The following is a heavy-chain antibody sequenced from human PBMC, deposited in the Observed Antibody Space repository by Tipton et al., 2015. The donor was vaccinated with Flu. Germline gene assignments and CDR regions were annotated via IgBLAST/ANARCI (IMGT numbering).Heavy chain of an antibody. Sequence: TLSLTCTVSGGSVRTVNTFWSWIRQHPENVLEWMGYIYFSGSTYYNPSLNNRVAISVDSSNNNFSLRLRSVTAADTGVYYCARALVPLPCSSLACQGDPGFMFANWGQGTPVTVSS. CDR1: GGSVRTVNTF. V-gene: IGHV4-31*03. D-gene: IGHD2-2*01. CDR2: IYFSGST. CDR3: ARALVPLPCSSLACQGDPGFMFAN. J-gene: IGHJ4*02.